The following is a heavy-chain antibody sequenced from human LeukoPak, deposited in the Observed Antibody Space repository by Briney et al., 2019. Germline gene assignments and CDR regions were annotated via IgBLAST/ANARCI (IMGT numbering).Heavy chain of an antibody. V-gene: IGHV3-7*01. CDR3: ARDRGYSSGWYDY. CDR1: GFTFSSYA. J-gene: IGHJ4*02. D-gene: IGHD6-19*01. Sequence: GGSLRLSCAASGFTFSSYAMSWVRQAPGKGLEWVANIKQDGSEKYYVDSVKGRFTISRDNAKNSLYLQMNSLRAEDTAVYYCARDRGYSSGWYDYWGQGTLVTVSS. CDR2: IKQDGSEK.